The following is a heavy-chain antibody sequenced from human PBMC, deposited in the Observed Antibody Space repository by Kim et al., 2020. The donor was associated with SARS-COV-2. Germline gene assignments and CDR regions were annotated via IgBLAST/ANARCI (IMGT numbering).Heavy chain of an antibody. D-gene: IGHD3-10*01. J-gene: IGHJ4*02. V-gene: IGHV3-43*01. CDR3: VKDISPVTGRHGDY. Sequence: ADSVKGRFTISRDNGKNSLYLLMSSLGTEDTALYYCVKDISPVTGRHGDYWGQGTLVTVSS.